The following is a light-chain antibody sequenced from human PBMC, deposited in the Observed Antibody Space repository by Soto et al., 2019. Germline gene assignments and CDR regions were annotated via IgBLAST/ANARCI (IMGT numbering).Light chain of an antibody. CDR2: DVT. CDR1: SSYVGRYNY. CDR3: CSYTSSSTYV. V-gene: IGLV2-14*01. Sequence: QSALTQPASVSGSPGQWITISCTGTSSYVGRYNYVSWCQKHPGKAPKLLIYDVTDRPSGVSNRFSGSKSGNTASLTISGLQAEDEADYYCCSYTSSSTYVFGTGTKLTVL. J-gene: IGLJ1*01.